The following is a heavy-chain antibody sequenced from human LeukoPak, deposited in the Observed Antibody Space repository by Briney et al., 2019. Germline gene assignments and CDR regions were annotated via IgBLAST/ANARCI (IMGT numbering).Heavy chain of an antibody. V-gene: IGHV1-69*01. CDR3: ASTYGDYLWGYFDY. CDR1: GGTFSSYA. J-gene: IGHJ4*02. Sequence: GASVKVSCKASGGTFSSYAISWVRQAPGQGLEWMGGIIPIFGTANYAQKFQGRVTITADESTSTAYMGLSSLRSEDTAVYYCASTYGDYLWGYFDYWGQGTLVTVSS. CDR2: IIPIFGTA. D-gene: IGHD4-17*01.